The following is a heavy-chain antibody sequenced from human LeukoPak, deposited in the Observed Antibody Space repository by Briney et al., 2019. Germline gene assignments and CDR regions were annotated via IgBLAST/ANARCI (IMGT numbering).Heavy chain of an antibody. CDR1: GFTYHNYA. CDR3: ASRYGGYMATIRSDY. CDR2: ISASGGRT. V-gene: IGHV3-23*01. Sequence: GGSLRLSCAASGFTYHNYAMNWVRQAPGKGVEWVSAISASGGRTYYADSVKGRFTISRDNSKNTMYLQMNSLRDEDTAVYYCASRYGGYMATIRSDYWGQGTLVTVSS. D-gene: IGHD5-24*01. J-gene: IGHJ4*02.